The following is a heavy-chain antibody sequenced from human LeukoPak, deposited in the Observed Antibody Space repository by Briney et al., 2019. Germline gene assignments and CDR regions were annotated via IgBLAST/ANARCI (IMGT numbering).Heavy chain of an antibody. V-gene: IGHV7-4-1*02. CDR3: ARDPYTSSSWYRGRANNWFDP. CDR2: INTNTGNP. Sequence: ASVKVSCKASGYTFTTYPMNWVRQSPGQGLEWMGWINTNTGNPTYAQGFTGRFVFSLDTSVSTAYLQISSLKADDTAVYYCARDPYTSSSWYRGRANNWFDPWGQGTLVTVSS. D-gene: IGHD6-13*01. CDR1: GYTFTTYP. J-gene: IGHJ5*02.